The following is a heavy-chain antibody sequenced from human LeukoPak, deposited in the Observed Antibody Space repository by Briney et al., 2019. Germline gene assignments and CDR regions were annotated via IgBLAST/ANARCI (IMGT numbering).Heavy chain of an antibody. CDR2: IYYSGST. V-gene: IGHV4-30-4*01. CDR3: ARSIAVAGPVAYDAFDI. J-gene: IGHJ3*02. D-gene: IGHD6-19*01. Sequence: PSETLSLTCTVSGGSISSGDYSWSWIRQPPGKGLEWIGYIYYSGSTYYNPSLKSRVTISVDTSKNQFSLKLSSVTAADTAVYYCARSIAVAGPVAYDAFDIWGQGTMVTVSS. CDR1: GGSISSGDYS.